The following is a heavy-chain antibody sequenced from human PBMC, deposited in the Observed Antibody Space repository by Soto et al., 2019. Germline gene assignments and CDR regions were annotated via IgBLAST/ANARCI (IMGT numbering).Heavy chain of an antibody. J-gene: IGHJ4*02. CDR3: ARHFLTHYNTGGFQYYFYS. D-gene: IGHD2-8*02. Sequence: SETLSLTCTVSTDSITNSNSYWGWVRQPPGKGLEWIGSIYPRGGTYYNPSFKSRVAISMRMSKSQFSLKLTSVTAADTALYFCARHFLTHYNTGGFQYYFYSWRRGTLVPVSS. CDR2: IYPRGGT. V-gene: IGHV4-39*01. CDR1: TDSITNSNSY.